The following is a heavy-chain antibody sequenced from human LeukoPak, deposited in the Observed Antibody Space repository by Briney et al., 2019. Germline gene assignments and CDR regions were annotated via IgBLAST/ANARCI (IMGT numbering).Heavy chain of an antibody. CDR1: GFTVSSNY. D-gene: IGHD3-10*01. J-gene: IGHJ4*02. V-gene: IGHV3-66*01. CDR2: IYTGGST. Sequence: GGSLRLSCAASGFTVSSNYMSWVRQAPGKGLEWVSVIYTGGSTYYADSVKGRFTISRDNSKNTLFLQMNSLRAEDTAVYYCARVGMVRGVISDWGQGTLVTVSS. CDR3: ARVGMVRGVISD.